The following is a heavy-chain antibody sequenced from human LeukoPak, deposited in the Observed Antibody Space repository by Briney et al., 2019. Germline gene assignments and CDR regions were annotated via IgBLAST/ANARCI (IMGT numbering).Heavy chain of an antibody. V-gene: IGHV1-8*01. Sequence: ASVKVSCKASGYTFTSYDINWVRQATGQGLEWMGWMNPNSGNTGYAQKFQGRVTMTRNTSISTAYMELSSLRSEDTAVYYCAREGKGHYNWNFGDHNWFDPWGQGTLVTVSS. J-gene: IGHJ5*02. CDR1: GYTFTSYD. D-gene: IGHD1-7*01. CDR2: MNPNSGNT. CDR3: AREGKGHYNWNFGDHNWFDP.